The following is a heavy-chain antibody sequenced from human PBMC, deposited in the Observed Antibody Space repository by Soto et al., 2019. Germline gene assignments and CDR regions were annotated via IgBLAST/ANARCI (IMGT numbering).Heavy chain of an antibody. J-gene: IGHJ6*02. D-gene: IGHD4-4*01. CDR2: IYPGDSDT. Sequence: GESLKISCKGSGYTFTDYWIGWVRQLPGKGLEWMGIIYPGDSDTRYSPSFQGHVTITVDKSTNTAYLQWNTLRASDTAMYYCARHLSNFRYYYYAMDVWGQGTTVTVSS. CDR3: ARHLSNFRYYYYAMDV. CDR1: GYTFTDYW. V-gene: IGHV5-51*01.